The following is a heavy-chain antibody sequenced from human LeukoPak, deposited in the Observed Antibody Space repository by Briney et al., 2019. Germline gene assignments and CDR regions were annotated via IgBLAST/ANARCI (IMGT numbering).Heavy chain of an antibody. V-gene: IGHV3-30-3*01. D-gene: IGHD3-22*01. CDR2: ISYDGSNK. Sequence: PGRSLRLSCAASGFTFSSYAMHWVRQAPGKGLEWVAVISYDGSNKYYADSVKGRFTISRDNSKNTLYLQMNSLRAEDTAVYYCARGDDYDSSGYYPDYWGQGTLVTVSS. J-gene: IGHJ4*02. CDR1: GFTFSSYA. CDR3: ARGDDYDSSGYYPDY.